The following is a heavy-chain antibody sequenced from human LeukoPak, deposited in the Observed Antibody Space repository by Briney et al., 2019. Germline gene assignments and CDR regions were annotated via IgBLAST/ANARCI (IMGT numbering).Heavy chain of an antibody. J-gene: IGHJ4*02. Sequence: SVKVSCKASGGTFSSYAISWVRQAPGQGLEWMGRIIPIFGTANYAQKFQGRVTITTDESTSTAYMELSSLRSEDTAVYYCASTTYYYDSSGPFDYWGQGTLVTVSS. CDR1: GGTFSSYA. CDR3: ASTTYYYDSSGPFDY. D-gene: IGHD3-22*01. CDR2: IIPIFGTA. V-gene: IGHV1-69*05.